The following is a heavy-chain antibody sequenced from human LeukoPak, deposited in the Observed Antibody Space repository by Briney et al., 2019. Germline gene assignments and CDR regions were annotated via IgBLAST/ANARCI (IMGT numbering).Heavy chain of an antibody. D-gene: IGHD3-9*01. CDR1: GYTFTSYG. Sequence: ASVKVSCKASGYTFTSYGISWVRQAPGQGLEWMGWISAYNGNTNYAQKLQGRVTMTTDTSTSTAYMELRSLRSDDTAVYYCARDRYYDILSGYYAPFDYWGQGTLVTVSS. J-gene: IGHJ4*02. V-gene: IGHV1-18*01. CDR2: ISAYNGNT. CDR3: ARDRYYDILSGYYAPFDY.